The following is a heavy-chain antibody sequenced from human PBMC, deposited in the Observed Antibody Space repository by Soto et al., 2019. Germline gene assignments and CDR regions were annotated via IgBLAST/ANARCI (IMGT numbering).Heavy chain of an antibody. CDR2: VFYRGGT. V-gene: IGHV4-59*01. J-gene: IGHJ4*02. CDR3: ARVQRVEKVIDY. CDR1: DDSISSYY. D-gene: IGHD1-1*01. Sequence: PSETLSLTCSVSDDSISSYYWSWIRQPPGKGLQWIGYVFYRGGTAYNPSLKSRVTISLDMSKKQFSLNLNSVTAADTAAYFCARVQRVEKVIDYWGQGTLVTVSS.